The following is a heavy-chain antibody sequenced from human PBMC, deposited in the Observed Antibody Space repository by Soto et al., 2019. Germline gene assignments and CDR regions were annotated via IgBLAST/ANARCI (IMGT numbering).Heavy chain of an antibody. CDR1: GFTFSSYA. CDR2: ISYDGSNK. D-gene: IGHD6-13*01. CDR3: ASWVWGSSWLGFDY. J-gene: IGHJ4*02. Sequence: QVPLVESGGGVVQPGRSLRLSCAASGFTFSSYAMHWVRQAPGKGLEWVAVISYDGSNKYYADSVKGRFTISRDNSKNTLYLQMNSLRAEDTAVYYCASWVWGSSWLGFDYWGQGTLVTVSS. V-gene: IGHV3-30-3*01.